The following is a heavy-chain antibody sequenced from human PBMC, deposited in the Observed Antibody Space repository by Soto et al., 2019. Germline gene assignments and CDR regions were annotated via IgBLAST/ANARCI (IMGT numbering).Heavy chain of an antibody. CDR2: IYGAASGI. CDR1: GFSFHEYT. V-gene: IGHV3-23*01. J-gene: IGHJ5*01. Sequence: GGSLRLSCAASGFSFHEYTMNWVRQAPGKGLEWVSGIYGAASGIYYADSVKGRFTISRDNSRSTLYLQMNSLRAEDTAVYYCAKDTRYADYVRWFDSWGQGTLVTVSS. D-gene: IGHD4-17*01. CDR3: AKDTRYADYVRWFDS.